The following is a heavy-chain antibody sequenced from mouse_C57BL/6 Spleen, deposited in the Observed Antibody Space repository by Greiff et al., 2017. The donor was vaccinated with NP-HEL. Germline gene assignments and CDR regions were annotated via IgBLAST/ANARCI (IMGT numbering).Heavy chain of an antibody. V-gene: IGHV1-15*01. CDR3: TEGNSMAWFAY. D-gene: IGHD2-1*01. CDR1: GYTFTDYE. Sequence: QVHVKQSGAELVRPGASVTLSCKASGYTFTDYEMHWVKQTPVHGLEWIGAIDPETGGTAYNQKFKGKAILTADKSSSTAYMELRSLTSEDSAVYYCTEGNSMAWFAYWGQGTLVTVSA. J-gene: IGHJ3*01. CDR2: IDPETGGT.